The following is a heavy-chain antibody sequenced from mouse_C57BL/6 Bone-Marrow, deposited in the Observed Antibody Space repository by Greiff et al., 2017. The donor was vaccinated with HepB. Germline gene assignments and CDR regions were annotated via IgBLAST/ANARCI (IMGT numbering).Heavy chain of an antibody. Sequence: QVQLQQPGAELVKSGASVKLSCKASGYTFTSYWMHWVKQRPGRGLEWSGRIDPNSGGTKYNEKFKSKATLTVDKPSSTAYMQLSSRTSEDSAVYYCARYYYSNYGFAYWGQGTLVTVSA. D-gene: IGHD2-5*01. J-gene: IGHJ3*01. CDR3: ARYYYSNYGFAY. V-gene: IGHV1-72*01. CDR1: GYTFTSYW. CDR2: IDPNSGGT.